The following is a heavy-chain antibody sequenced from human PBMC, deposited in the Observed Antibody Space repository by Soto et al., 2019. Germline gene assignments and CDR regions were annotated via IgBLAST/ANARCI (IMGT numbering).Heavy chain of an antibody. CDR2: IYYSGST. V-gene: IGHV4-59*01. J-gene: IGHJ4*02. D-gene: IGHD6-19*01. Sequence: QVQLQESGPGLVKPSETLSLTCTVSGGSISSYYWSWIRQPPGKGLEWIGYIYYSGSTNYNPSLKIRVTISVDTSKNQFSLKLSSVTAADTAVYYCARSGSGWLDYWGQGTLVTVSS. CDR1: GGSISSYY. CDR3: ARSGSGWLDY.